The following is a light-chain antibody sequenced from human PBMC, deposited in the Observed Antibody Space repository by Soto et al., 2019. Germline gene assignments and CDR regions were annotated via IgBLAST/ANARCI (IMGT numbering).Light chain of an antibody. CDR2: GAA. CDR3: QQYNTCTWT. Sequence: EIVMTKSPATLSVSPGARATLSCSARQSSSTNLAWYQRKPGQSPSLLVYGAASLATGVTARFSGSGSGTQFTLTITSLQSEAFAVYYCQQYNTCTWTFGQGNKVEIK. V-gene: IGKV3-15*01. J-gene: IGKJ1*01. CDR1: QSSSTN.